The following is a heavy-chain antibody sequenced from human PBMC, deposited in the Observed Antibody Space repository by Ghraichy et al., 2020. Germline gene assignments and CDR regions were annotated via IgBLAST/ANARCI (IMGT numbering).Heavy chain of an antibody. CDR3: ARDLYGSGSPTNY. CDR2: INPKSGGT. D-gene: IGHD3-10*01. J-gene: IGHJ4*02. CDR1: GYTFIGYH. Sequence: ASVKVSCKASGYTFIGYHMHWVRQAPGQGLEWMGWINPKSGGTSYAHKFQGRVTMTRDTSSSTAYMELRSLRSDDTAVYYCARDLYGSGSPTNYWGQGTLVTVSS. V-gene: IGHV1-2*02.